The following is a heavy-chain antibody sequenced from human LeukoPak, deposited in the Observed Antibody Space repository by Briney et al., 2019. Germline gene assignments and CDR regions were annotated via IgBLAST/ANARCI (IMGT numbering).Heavy chain of an antibody. CDR2: IWYDGSNK. CDR1: GFTFSSYD. CDR3: AREITIFGVASRYNYYYGMDV. D-gene: IGHD3-3*01. V-gene: IGHV3-33*01. J-gene: IGHJ6*02. Sequence: GGSLRLSCAASGFTFSSYDIPWVRQAPGKGLEWVAVIWYDGSNKYYVDSVKGRFTISRDNSKSTLYLQMNSLRAEDTAVYYCAREITIFGVASRYNYYYGMDVWGQGTTVTVSS.